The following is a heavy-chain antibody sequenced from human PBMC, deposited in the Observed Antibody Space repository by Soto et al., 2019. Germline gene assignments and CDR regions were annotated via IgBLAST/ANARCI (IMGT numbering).Heavy chain of an antibody. CDR1: GGSVSSGSYY. V-gene: IGHV4-61*01. CDR3: ARGEWLVNWFDP. J-gene: IGHJ5*02. D-gene: IGHD5-12*01. Sequence: QVQLQESGPGLVKPSETLSLTCTVSGGSVSSGSYYWSWIRQPPGKGLEWIGYIYYSGSTNYNPSLTSRVTISVDTSKNQFSLKLSSVTAADTAVYYCARGEWLVNWFDPWGQGTLVTVSS. CDR2: IYYSGST.